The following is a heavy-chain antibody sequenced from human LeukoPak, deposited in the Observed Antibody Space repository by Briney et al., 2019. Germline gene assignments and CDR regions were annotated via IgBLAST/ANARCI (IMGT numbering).Heavy chain of an antibody. CDR1: GFTFSSYW. Sequence: GGSLRLSCAASGFTFSSYWMSWVRQAPGKGLEWVANIKQDGSEKYYVDSVKGRFTISRDNAKNSLYLQMNSLRAEDTAVYYCARDPYSSSYYYFDYWGQGTLVTVSS. V-gene: IGHV3-7*01. J-gene: IGHJ4*02. CDR2: IKQDGSEK. D-gene: IGHD6-13*01. CDR3: ARDPYSSSYYYFDY.